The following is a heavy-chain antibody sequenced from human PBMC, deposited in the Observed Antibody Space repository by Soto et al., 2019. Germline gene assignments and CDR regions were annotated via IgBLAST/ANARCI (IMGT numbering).Heavy chain of an antibody. CDR3: AKPPAGYCSSTSCYHYYYYYMDV. D-gene: IGHD2-2*01. CDR2: ISGSGGST. V-gene: IGHV3-23*01. CDR1: GFTFSSYA. J-gene: IGHJ6*03. Sequence: EVQLLESGGGLVQPGGSLRLSCAASGFTFSSYAMSWVRQAPGKGLEWVSAISGSGGSTYYADSVKGRFTISRDNSKNTLYLQMNSLIADDTAVYYCAKPPAGYCSSTSCYHYYYYYMDVWGKGTTVTVSS.